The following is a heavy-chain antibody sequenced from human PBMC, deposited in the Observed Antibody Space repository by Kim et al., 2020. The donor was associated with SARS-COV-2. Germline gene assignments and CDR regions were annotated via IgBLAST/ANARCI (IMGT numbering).Heavy chain of an antibody. Sequence: GGSLRLSCAASGFTFSSYSMNWVRQAPGKGLEWVSSISSSSSYIYYADSVKGRFTISRDNAKNSLYLQMNSLRAEDTAVYYCASKAAAGTGTYYYYGMDGWGQGTTVTVSS. V-gene: IGHV3-21*01. D-gene: IGHD6-13*01. CDR1: GFTFSSYS. CDR2: ISSSSSYI. CDR3: ASKAAAGTGTYYYYGMDG. J-gene: IGHJ6*02.